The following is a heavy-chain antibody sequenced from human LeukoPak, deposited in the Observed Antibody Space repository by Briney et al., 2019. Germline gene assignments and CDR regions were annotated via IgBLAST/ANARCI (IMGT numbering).Heavy chain of an antibody. CDR1: GYTFRSYV. CDR2: INIGEGDT. D-gene: IGHD1-1*01. V-gene: IGHV1-3*04. J-gene: IGHJ4*02. CDR3: ARDRGGTGDFDY. Sequence: ASVKVSCKASGYTFRSYVIHWVRRAPGQRLEWMGWINIGEGDTKYSQKFQDRVTMDRDTVASTAYMELRSLESEDTGIYYCARDRGGTGDFDYWGQGTLVTVSS.